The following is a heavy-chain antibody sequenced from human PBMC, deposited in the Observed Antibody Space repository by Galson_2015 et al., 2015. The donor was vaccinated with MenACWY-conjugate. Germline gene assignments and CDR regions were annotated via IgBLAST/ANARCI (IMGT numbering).Heavy chain of an antibody. CDR1: GFTFSSYS. CDR2: ISSSSSTI. Sequence: SLRLSCAASGFTFSSYSMNWVRQAPGKGLEWVSYISSSSSTIYYADSVKGRFTISRDNAKNSLYLQMNSLRDEDTAVYYCARDGGYFDWGQYYYYGMDVWGQGTTVTVSS. V-gene: IGHV3-48*02. J-gene: IGHJ6*02. CDR3: ARDGGYFDWGQYYYYGMDV. D-gene: IGHD3-9*01.